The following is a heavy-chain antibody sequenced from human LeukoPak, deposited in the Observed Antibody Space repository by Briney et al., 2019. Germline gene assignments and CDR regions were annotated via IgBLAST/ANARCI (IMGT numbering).Heavy chain of an antibody. CDR3: ARRQGCSNTNCPPDY. CDR2: IYPGDSDT. CDR1: GYSFTTYW. V-gene: IGHV5-51*01. Sequence: GESLQISCRGSGYSFTTYWIGWVRQMPGKGLEWMGIIYPGDSDTRYTPSFQGQVTMSADKSINTAYLQWSSLKASDTAMYYCARRQGCSNTNCPPDYWGQGTLVTVSP. J-gene: IGHJ4*02. D-gene: IGHD2-2*01.